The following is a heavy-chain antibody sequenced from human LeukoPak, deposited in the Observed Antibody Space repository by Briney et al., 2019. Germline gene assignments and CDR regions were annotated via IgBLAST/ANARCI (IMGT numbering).Heavy chain of an antibody. D-gene: IGHD3-3*01. CDR1: GYTFTSYD. J-gene: IGHJ4*02. CDR2: MNPNSGNT. Sequence: ASVKVSCKASGYTFTSYDINWVRQATGQGLERMGWMNPNSGNTGYAQKFQGRVTMTRNTSISTAYMELSSLRSEDTAVYYCASGPGGTVLRFLEWLPPSDYWGQGTLVTVSS. V-gene: IGHV1-8*01. CDR3: ASGPGGTVLRFLEWLPPSDY.